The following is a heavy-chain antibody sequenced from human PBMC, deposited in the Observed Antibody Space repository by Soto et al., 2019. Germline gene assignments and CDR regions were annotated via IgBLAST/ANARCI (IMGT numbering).Heavy chain of an antibody. CDR1: GDSVSSNSAG. V-gene: IGHV6-1*01. CDR3: ATGSWDDLSAHSYMDV. CDR2: TYYKSKWYF. Sequence: SQTLSLTCAISGDSVSSNSAGWNWIRQTPSRGLEWLGRTYYKSKWYFTYAVSVISRITNNPDTSRHPSSLQLDSVTPEDTAVYSCATGSWDDLSAHSYMDVWGKGTTVTVSS. D-gene: IGHD1-1*01. J-gene: IGHJ6*03.